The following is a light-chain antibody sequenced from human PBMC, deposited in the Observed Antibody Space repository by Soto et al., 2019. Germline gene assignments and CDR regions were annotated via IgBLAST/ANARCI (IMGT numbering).Light chain of an antibody. CDR1: QRVSGK. Sequence: IVMTQSPATLSLYKGGIATLSCTASQRVSGKLAWHQQKPGQAXRLXXXXAXXXAXGIXXRFSGSGSGTEFTLTISSLQSEDFAVYYCQQYNNWPRTFGQGTKVDIK. V-gene: IGKV3-15*01. CDR2: XAX. J-gene: IGKJ1*01. CDR3: QQYNNWPRT.